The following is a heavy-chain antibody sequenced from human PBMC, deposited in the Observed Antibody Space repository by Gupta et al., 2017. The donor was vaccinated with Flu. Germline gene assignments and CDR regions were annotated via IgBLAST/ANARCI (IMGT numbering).Heavy chain of an antibody. J-gene: IGHJ4*02. CDR2: IYPGDSDT. D-gene: IGHD6-19*01. CDR3: AGEATGYSSGWSD. Sequence: EVQLVQSGAEVNKPAEPLKISCKGSGYSFTSYWIGWVRQMPGKGLEWMGIIYPGDSDTRYSPAFQGQVTISADKSNSTAYLQWSRVKASDTAMYYCAGEATGYSSGWSDGGQGTLVTVCS. CDR1: GYSFTSYW. V-gene: IGHV5-51*03.